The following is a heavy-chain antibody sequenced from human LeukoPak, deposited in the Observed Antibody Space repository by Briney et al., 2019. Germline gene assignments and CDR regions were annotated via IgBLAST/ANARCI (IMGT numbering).Heavy chain of an antibody. D-gene: IGHD3-22*01. J-gene: IGHJ6*03. CDR2: ISAYNGNT. CDR1: GYTFTSYG. V-gene: IGHV1-18*01. CDR3: ARGRDSSGYYYLRYYYYYYMDV. Sequence: ASVKVSCKASGYTFTSYGISWVRQAPGQGLEWMGWISAYNGNTNYAQKLQGRVTMTKDTSTSTAYMELRSLRSDDTAVYYCARGRDSSGYYYLRYYYYYYMDVWGKGTTVTVSS.